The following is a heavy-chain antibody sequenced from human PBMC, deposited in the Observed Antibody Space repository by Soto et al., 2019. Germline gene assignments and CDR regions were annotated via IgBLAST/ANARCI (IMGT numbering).Heavy chain of an antibody. CDR1: GGSFSAST. D-gene: IGHD3-3*01. V-gene: IGHV4-59*01. J-gene: IGHJ6*02. Sequence: SETLSLTCAFDGGSFSASTRSGLRQSPGTTLWWIGYTYCTGTTNYNPALKSRVTISRDTSKNQYTLKVRSVTAADTAVYYCPRGGGYDFRSSQAPPIDVWGQGNTVTVSS. CDR3: PRGGGYDFRSSQAPPIDV. CDR2: TYCTGTT.